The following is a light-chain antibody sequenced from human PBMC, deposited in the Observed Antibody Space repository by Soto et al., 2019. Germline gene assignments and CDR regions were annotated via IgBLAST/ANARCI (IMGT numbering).Light chain of an antibody. V-gene: IGLV2-23*02. Sequence: QSALTQPASVSGSPGQSITISCTGTSTDIGFYHLVSWYQEHPGKVPKLIIHQVKKRPSGVSNRFSGSKSGNTASLKISAIQTEDEAHYYCASYESSGPWLVGGGTKLTVL. CDR1: STDIGFYHL. CDR2: QVK. J-gene: IGLJ2*01. CDR3: ASYESSGPWL.